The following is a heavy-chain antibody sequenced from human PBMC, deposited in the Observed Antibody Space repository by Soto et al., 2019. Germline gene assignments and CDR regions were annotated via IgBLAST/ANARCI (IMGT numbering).Heavy chain of an antibody. J-gene: IGHJ4*02. CDR2: ISSNGSTI. Sequence: EVQLVESGGGLVQPGGSLRLSCAASGFTFSSYEMNWVRQAPGKGLEWVSYISSNGSTIYYADSVKGRFTISRDNSKNSLYLQMNSLRAEDTAVYYCARDPPVDQWLVQGYFDYWGQGTLVTVSS. CDR1: GFTFSSYE. V-gene: IGHV3-48*03. CDR3: ARDPPVDQWLVQGYFDY. D-gene: IGHD6-19*01.